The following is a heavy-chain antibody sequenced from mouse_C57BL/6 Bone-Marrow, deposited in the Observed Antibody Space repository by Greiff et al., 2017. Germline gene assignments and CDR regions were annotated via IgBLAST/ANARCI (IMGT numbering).Heavy chain of an antibody. CDR3: ARMDY. Sequence: QVQLQQPGAELVRPGTSVKLSCKASGYTFTSYWMHWVQQRPGQGLEWIGVIDPSDSYTNYNQKFKGKATLTVDTSSSTAYMQLSSLTSEDSAVYYCARMDYWGQGTSVTVSA. CDR2: IDPSDSYT. V-gene: IGHV1-59*01. CDR1: GYTFTSYW. J-gene: IGHJ4*01.